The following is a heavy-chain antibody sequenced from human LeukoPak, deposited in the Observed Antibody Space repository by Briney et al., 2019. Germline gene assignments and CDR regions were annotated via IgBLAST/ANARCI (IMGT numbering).Heavy chain of an antibody. V-gene: IGHV4-59*01. CDR1: GGSISSYY. D-gene: IGHD6-19*01. CDR2: IYYSGST. CDR3: ARSSRRWLPHGVDDAFDI. J-gene: IGHJ3*02. Sequence: PSETLSLTCTVSGGSISSYYWSWIRQPPGKGLEWIGYIYYSGSTNYNPSLKSRVTISVDTSKNQFSLKLSSVTAAETAVYYCARSSRRWLPHGVDDAFDIWGQGTMVTVSP.